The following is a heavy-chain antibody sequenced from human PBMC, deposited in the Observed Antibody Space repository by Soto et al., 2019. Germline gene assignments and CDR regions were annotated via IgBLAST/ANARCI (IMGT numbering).Heavy chain of an antibody. V-gene: IGHV4-39*01. CDR1: GGSISSSSYY. D-gene: IGHD5-12*01. Sequence: SETLSLTCTVSGGSISSSSYYWGWIRQPPGKGLEWIGSIYYSGSTYYNPSLKSRVTISVDTSKNQFSLKLSSVTAADTAVYYCARSDPLMATITEYFDYWGQGTLVTVSS. J-gene: IGHJ4*02. CDR3: ARSDPLMATITEYFDY. CDR2: IYYSGST.